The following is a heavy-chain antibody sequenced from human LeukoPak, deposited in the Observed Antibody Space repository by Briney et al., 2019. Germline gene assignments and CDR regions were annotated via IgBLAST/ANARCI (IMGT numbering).Heavy chain of an antibody. V-gene: IGHV3-48*04. J-gene: IGHJ4*02. CDR2: ISRSSSNI. CDR1: GLTFSSYG. Sequence: GGSLRLSCAASGLTFSSYGMSWVRLAPGKGLEWVSYISRSSSNIYYADSVKGRFTISRDNAKNSLYLQMNSLRAEDTATYYCASLLGACSVPHCPPSPDYWGQGTLVTVSS. D-gene: IGHD2-15*01. CDR3: ASLLGACSVPHCPPSPDY.